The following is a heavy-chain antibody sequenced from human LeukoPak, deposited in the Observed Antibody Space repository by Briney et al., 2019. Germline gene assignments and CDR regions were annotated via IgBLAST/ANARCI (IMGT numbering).Heavy chain of an antibody. CDR2: MNPSSANT. Sequence: ASVKVSCKASGYTFTSYDINWVRQATGQGLEWMGWMNPSSANTGYAQKFQGRVTMTTNTSISTAYIELSSLRSEDTAVYYCARGRGYCANGVCHRRFDYWGQGTLVTVSS. CDR3: ARGRGYCANGVCHRRFDY. CDR1: GYTFTSYD. V-gene: IGHV1-8*01. J-gene: IGHJ4*02. D-gene: IGHD2-8*01.